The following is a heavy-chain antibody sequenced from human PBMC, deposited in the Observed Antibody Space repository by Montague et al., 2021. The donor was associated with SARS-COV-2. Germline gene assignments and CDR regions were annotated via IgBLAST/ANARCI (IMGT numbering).Heavy chain of an antibody. CDR2: IYYTGSP. CDR1: GGSISSSSYY. CDR3: ARRARWNIVVVVGDRHAFDI. J-gene: IGHJ3*02. D-gene: IGHD2-15*01. V-gene: IGHV4-39*01. Sequence: SETLSLTCTVSGGSISSSSYYWDWIRQPPGKGLEWIGSIYYTGSPYYXXXLKSRVTISVDTSKNQFSLNLSSVTAADTAVYYCARRARWNIVVVVGDRHAFDIWGQGTMVTVSS.